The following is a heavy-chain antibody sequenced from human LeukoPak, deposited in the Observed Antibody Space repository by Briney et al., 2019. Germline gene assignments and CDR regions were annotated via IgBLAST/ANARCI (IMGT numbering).Heavy chain of an antibody. CDR3: AKRTTGTTRAFDI. J-gene: IGHJ3*02. V-gene: IGHV3-23*01. CDR2: ISAGGSA. Sequence: PGGSLRLSCAASGFTCSSYAMSWVRQAPGKGLEWVSAISAGGSAYYADSVKGRFTISRDISRNTQYLQMNSLRAEDTAVYYCAKRTTGTTRAFDIWGQGTMVTVSS. CDR1: GFTCSSYA. D-gene: IGHD1-1*01.